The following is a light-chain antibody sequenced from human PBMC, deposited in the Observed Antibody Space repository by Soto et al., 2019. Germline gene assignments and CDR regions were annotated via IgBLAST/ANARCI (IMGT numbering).Light chain of an antibody. Sequence: ILMTQSPSTLSASVGDRVTITCRASQSISSWLAWYQQKPGKAPKLLIYDASSLESGVPSRFSGSGSGTEFTLTISSLQPDDFATYYCQQYNSYSPMLTFGGGTKVDIK. CDR3: QQYNSYSPMLT. CDR2: DAS. J-gene: IGKJ4*01. V-gene: IGKV1-5*01. CDR1: QSISSW.